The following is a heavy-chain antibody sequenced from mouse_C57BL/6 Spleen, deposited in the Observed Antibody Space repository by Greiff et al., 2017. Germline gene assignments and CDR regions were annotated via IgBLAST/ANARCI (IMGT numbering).Heavy chain of an antibody. Sequence: EVKLEESGGGLVQPGGSLKLSCAASGFTFSDYYMYWVRQTPEKRLEWVAYISNGGGSTYYPDTVKGRFTISRDNAKNTLYLQMSRLKSEDTAMYYCARHKRAMDYWGQGTSVTVSS. CDR3: ARHKRAMDY. CDR2: ISNGGGST. V-gene: IGHV5-12*01. J-gene: IGHJ4*01. CDR1: GFTFSDYY.